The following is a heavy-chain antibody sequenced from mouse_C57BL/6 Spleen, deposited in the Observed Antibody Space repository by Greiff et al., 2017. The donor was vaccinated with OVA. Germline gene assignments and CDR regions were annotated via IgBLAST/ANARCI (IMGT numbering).Heavy chain of an antibody. CDR1: GYTFTSYW. V-gene: IGHV1-69*01. Sequence: QVQLQQPGAELVMPGASVKLSCKASGYTFTSYWMHWVKQRPGQGLEWIGEIDPSDSYTNSNQKFKGKSTLTVDKSSSTAYMQLSSLTSEDSAVYYCARRDYGSSYFDYWGQGTTLTVSS. D-gene: IGHD1-1*01. CDR3: ARRDYGSSYFDY. CDR2: IDPSDSYT. J-gene: IGHJ2*01.